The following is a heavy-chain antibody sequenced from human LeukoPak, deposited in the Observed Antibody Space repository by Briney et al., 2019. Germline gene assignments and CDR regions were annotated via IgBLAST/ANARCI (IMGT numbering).Heavy chain of an antibody. Sequence: WASVKVSCKASGGTFSSYAISWVRQAPGQGLEWTGGIIPIFGTANYAQKFQGRVTITADESTSTAYMELSSLRSEDTAVYYCARESYDSSGYYYVGWFDPWGQGTLVTVSS. CDR1: GGTFSSYA. D-gene: IGHD3-22*01. CDR2: IIPIFGTA. CDR3: ARESYDSSGYYYVGWFDP. J-gene: IGHJ5*02. V-gene: IGHV1-69*01.